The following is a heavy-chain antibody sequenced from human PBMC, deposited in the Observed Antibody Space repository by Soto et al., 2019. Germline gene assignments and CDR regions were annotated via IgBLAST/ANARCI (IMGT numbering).Heavy chain of an antibody. CDR1: GVTFSTYA. D-gene: IGHD3-10*01. CDR2: ISGSGGST. J-gene: IGHJ4*02. V-gene: IGHV3-23*01. Sequence: GGSLRLSCAASGVTFSTYAMSWGRQAPGKGLEWVSTISGSGGSTYSTDSVKGRFTISRDNSKNTLYLQMDSLRAEDTAIYYCAKDTGSYGSAYCGQGTLLTVSS. CDR3: AKDTGSYGSAY.